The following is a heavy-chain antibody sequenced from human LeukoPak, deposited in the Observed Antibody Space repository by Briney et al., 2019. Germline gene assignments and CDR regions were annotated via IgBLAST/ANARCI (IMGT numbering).Heavy chain of an antibody. CDR3: ARQGELAIDY. CDR1: GGSITNYY. V-gene: IGHV4-59*08. D-gene: IGHD1-26*01. Sequence: PSETLSLTCSVSGGSITNYYWSWIRQSPGKGLEWIGFIYNTGRTNYNPSLQSRVTMSIDTSKNQFSLRLSSVTAADTAVYYCARQGELAIDYWGQGTLVTVSS. J-gene: IGHJ4*02. CDR2: IYNTGRT.